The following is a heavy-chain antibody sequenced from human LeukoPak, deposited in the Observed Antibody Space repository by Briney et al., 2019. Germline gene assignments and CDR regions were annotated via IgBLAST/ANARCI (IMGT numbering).Heavy chain of an antibody. D-gene: IGHD3-3*01. V-gene: IGHV1-3*01. J-gene: IGHJ4*02. CDR2: INAGNGNT. Sequence: GASVKVSCKASGYTFTSYAMHWVRQAPGQRLEWMGWINAGNGNTKYSQKFQGRVTITRGTSASTAYMELSSLRSEDTAVYYCARDAIFGVVNPYYYFDYWGQGTLVTVSS. CDR3: ARDAIFGVVNPYYYFDY. CDR1: GYTFTSYA.